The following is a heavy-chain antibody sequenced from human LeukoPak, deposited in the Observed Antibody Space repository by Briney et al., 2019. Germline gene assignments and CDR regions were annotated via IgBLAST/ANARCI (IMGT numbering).Heavy chain of an antibody. CDR1: GGSIRSYY. Sequence: PSETLSLTCTVSGGSIRSYYWTWIRQPPGKGLEWIGYMYYTGSTKYNPSLKSRVTISVDTSKDQFSLKLSSVTAADTAMYYRARKPGGGTGWFDPWGQGILVTVSS. D-gene: IGHD3-16*01. CDR2: MYYTGST. V-gene: IGHV4-59*01. CDR3: ARKPGGGTGWFDP. J-gene: IGHJ5*02.